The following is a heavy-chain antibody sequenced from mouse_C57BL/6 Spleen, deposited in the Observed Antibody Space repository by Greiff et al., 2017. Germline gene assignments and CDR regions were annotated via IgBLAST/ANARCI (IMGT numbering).Heavy chain of an antibody. CDR2: ISGGGGNT. CDR3: ARQVTTYYFDY. CDR1: GFTFSSYT. V-gene: IGHV5-9*01. Sequence: DVMLVESGGGLVKPGGSLQLSCAASGFTFSSYTMSWVRQTPEKRLEWVATISGGGGNTYYPDSVKGRFTISRDNAKNTLYLQMSSLRSEDTALYYCARQVTTYYFDYWGQGTTLTVSS. J-gene: IGHJ2*01. D-gene: IGHD2-1*01.